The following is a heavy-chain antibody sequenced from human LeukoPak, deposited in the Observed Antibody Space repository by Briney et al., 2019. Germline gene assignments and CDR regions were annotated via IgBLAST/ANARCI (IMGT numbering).Heavy chain of an antibody. CDR1: GFIFNNYA. J-gene: IGHJ4*02. Sequence: PGGSLRLSYAESGFIFNNYAVSWVRQAPGKGLEWVSGISGSGTNTYYADSVKGRFTISRDNSRNTLYLQMNSLRADDTAIYYCAKDRFYGSGKRVYWGQGILVTVSS. D-gene: IGHD3-10*01. CDR3: AKDRFYGSGKRVY. V-gene: IGHV3-23*01. CDR2: ISGSGTNT.